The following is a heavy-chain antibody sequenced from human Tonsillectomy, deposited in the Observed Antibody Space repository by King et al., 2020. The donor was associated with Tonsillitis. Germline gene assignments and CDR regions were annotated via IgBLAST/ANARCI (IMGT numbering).Heavy chain of an antibody. V-gene: IGHV1-18*04. CDR1: GYTFTSYG. J-gene: IGHJ2*01. CDR3: ARERRENMGSWYGYFDL. D-gene: IGHD6-13*01. CDR2: ISAYNGNT. Sequence: QLVQSGAEVKKPGASVKVSCKASGYTFTSYGISWVRLAPGQGLEWMGWISAYNGNTNYAQKLQGRVTMTTDTSTNTAYMELRSLRSDDTAVYYCARERRENMGSWYGYFDLWGRGTLVTVSS.